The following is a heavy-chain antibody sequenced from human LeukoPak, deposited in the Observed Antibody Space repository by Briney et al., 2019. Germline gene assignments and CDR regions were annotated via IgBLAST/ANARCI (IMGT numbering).Heavy chain of an antibody. D-gene: IGHD3-9*01. V-gene: IGHV3-30*03. CDR2: ISHDGSNK. Sequence: PGGSLRLSCAASGFSFSSSGMHWVRQAPGKGLEWVSVISHDGSNKYYADSVKGRFTISRDNSKNTLYLQMNSLRAEDTAVYYCARPPIRANYYYGRDVWGQGTTVTVSS. CDR3: ARPPIRANYYYGRDV. CDR1: GFSFSSSG. J-gene: IGHJ6*02.